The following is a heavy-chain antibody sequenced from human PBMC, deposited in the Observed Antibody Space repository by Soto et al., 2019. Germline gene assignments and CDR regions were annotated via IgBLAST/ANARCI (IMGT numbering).Heavy chain of an antibody. D-gene: IGHD5-12*01. J-gene: IGHJ5*02. Sequence: QVHLVQSGVEVKTPGASVKVSCQASGYTFFTYDISWVRQAPGQGLEWMGWISTYSGDTKYAQKFQGRVTTTTDTSTTTAYLELRSLRSDATAVYYCARHHGPTTSETWFDPWGQGTLVTVSS. V-gene: IGHV1-18*01. CDR2: ISTYSGDT. CDR1: GYTFFTYD. CDR3: ARHHGPTTSETWFDP.